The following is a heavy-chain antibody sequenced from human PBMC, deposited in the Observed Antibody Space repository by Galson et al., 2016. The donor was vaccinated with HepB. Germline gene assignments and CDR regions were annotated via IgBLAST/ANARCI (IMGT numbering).Heavy chain of an antibody. D-gene: IGHD5-12*01. Sequence: SETLSLTCSVSGYSISDGNFWGWIRQPPGKGLEWIGSLYHSGTTYHNPSLKSRVTISLHKSRNQFSLRLTSVSAADTAVYFCARSIGGYENPLDVWGQGTTVTVAS. CDR1: GYSISDGNF. J-gene: IGHJ6*02. CDR3: ARSIGGYENPLDV. V-gene: IGHV4-38-2*02. CDR2: LYHSGTT.